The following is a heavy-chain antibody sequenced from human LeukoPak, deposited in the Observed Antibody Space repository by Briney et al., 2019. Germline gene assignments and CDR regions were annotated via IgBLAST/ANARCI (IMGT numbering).Heavy chain of an antibody. CDR2: ISGSGGST. CDR3: AKRGVVIRVILVGFHKEAYYFDS. V-gene: IGHV3-23*01. Sequence: GGSLRLSCAVSGITLSNYGMSWVRQAPGKGLEWVAGISGSGGSTNYADSVKGRFTISRDNRKNTLYLQMNSLRVEDTAVYFCAKRGVVIRVILVGFHKEAYYFDSWSQGALVTVSS. CDR1: GITLSNYG. J-gene: IGHJ4*02. D-gene: IGHD3-22*01.